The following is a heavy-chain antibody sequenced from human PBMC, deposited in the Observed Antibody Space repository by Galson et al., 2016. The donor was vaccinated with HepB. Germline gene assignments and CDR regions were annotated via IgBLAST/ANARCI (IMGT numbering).Heavy chain of an antibody. CDR1: GFPVSANS. CDR2: ISSGGST. D-gene: IGHD3-3*01. CDR3: VKDLGDYDYWGDDQTPCGLDG. J-gene: IGHJ6*02. V-gene: IGHV3-66*01. Sequence: SLRLSCAASGFPVSANSMHWVRQAPGKGLEWVSDISSGGSTNYADSVKGRFIISRDNSKNTLYLQMNSLRAEEAAVYYCVKDLGDYDYWGDDQTPCGLDGWGLGATVTVSS.